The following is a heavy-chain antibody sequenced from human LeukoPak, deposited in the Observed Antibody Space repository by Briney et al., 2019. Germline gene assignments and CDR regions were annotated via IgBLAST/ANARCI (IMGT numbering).Heavy chain of an antibody. CDR3: AKDSAAAAGSTSD. CDR2: ISGNGGNT. J-gene: IGHJ4*02. CDR1: GFTFSSYA. D-gene: IGHD6-13*01. V-gene: IGHV3-23*01. Sequence: GGSLRLSCAASGFTFSSYAMSWVRRAPGKGLEWVSVISGNGGNTYYADSAKARFTISRDNSKNTVYLQMNSLRAEDTAVYYCAKDSAAAAGSTSDWGQGTLVTVSS.